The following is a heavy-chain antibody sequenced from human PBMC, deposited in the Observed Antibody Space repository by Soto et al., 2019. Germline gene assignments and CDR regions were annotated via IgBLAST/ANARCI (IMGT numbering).Heavy chain of an antibody. Sequence: QVQLQESGPGLLKPSQTLSLTCNVSNGYINSGGFYWSWIRQHPGKGLEWIGYIFHSGSTLYNPSLNSRVSLSADTSKNQLSLNLRSVTVADTAVYYCARGGIDGHWFDHWGQGILVTVSS. D-gene: IGHD6-13*01. CDR2: IFHSGST. J-gene: IGHJ5*02. CDR1: NGYINSGGFY. CDR3: ARGGIDGHWFDH. V-gene: IGHV4-31*03.